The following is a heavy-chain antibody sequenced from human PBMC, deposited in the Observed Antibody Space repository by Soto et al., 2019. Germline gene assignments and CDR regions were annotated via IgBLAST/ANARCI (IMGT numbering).Heavy chain of an antibody. CDR1: GGSLSGYY. CDR3: ARAHRSYDISV. D-gene: IGHD3-9*01. J-gene: IGHJ6*02. CDR2: INHSGYT. Sequence: QVQLQQWGAGLLKPSETLSLTCAVSGGSLSGYYWTWIRRSPGKGLEWIGEINHSGYTNYNPSLNSRVTISVDTSKRQCSLRLTSVTAADTAGYFCARAHRSYDISVWGQGTTVTVSS. V-gene: IGHV4-34*01.